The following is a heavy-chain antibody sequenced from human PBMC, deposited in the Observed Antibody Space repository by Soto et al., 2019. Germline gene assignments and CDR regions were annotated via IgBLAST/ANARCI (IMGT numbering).Heavy chain of an antibody. Sequence: EVQLLESGGGLVQPGGSLRLSCAASGFTFSSYAMSWVRQAPGKGLEWVSAIGGSGGSTNYADSLKGRFTISRDNSKNRLYLQMNSLRAEDTALYYGARGISGLYWCFDLWGRGTLVTVSS. J-gene: IGHJ2*01. D-gene: IGHD6-19*01. CDR2: IGGSGGST. V-gene: IGHV3-23*01. CDR1: GFTFSSYA. CDR3: ARGISGLYWCFDL.